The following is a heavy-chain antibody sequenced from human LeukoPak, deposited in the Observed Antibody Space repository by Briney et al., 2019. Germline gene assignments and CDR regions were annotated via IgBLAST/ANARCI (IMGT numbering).Heavy chain of an antibody. D-gene: IGHD3-3*01. CDR3: ARTPYSDFWNGYYPAY. Sequence: GESLKISCKGSGYSFTKFWIGWVRQMPGKVLEWMGIIYPGDSDTRYSPSFQGQVTLLVDTSISTAYLQWSSLKASDTAMYYCARTPYSDFWNGYYPAYWGQGTLVTAPS. CDR2: IYPGDSDT. V-gene: IGHV5-51*01. J-gene: IGHJ4*02. CDR1: GYSFTKFW.